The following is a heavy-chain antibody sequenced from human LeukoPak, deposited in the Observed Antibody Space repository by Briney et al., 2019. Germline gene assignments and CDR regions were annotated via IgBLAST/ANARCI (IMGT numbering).Heavy chain of an antibody. Sequence: PSETLSLTCTVSGGSISSYYWSWIRQPPGKGLEWIGYIYYSGSTYYNPSLKSRVTISVDTSKNQFSLKLSSVTAADTAVYYCARVDVGYCSSTSCYGIDYWGQGTLVTVSS. CDR3: ARVDVGYCSSTSCYGIDY. CDR2: IYYSGST. V-gene: IGHV4-59*12. CDR1: GGSISSYY. J-gene: IGHJ4*02. D-gene: IGHD2-2*01.